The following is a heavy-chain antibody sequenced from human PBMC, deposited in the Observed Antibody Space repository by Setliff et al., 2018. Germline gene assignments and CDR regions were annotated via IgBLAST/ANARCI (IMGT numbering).Heavy chain of an antibody. CDR2: IPYSGTP. D-gene: IGHD2-15*01. CDR3: VRPGGTTVVARHFDY. V-gene: IGHV4-39*01. J-gene: IGHJ4*01. Sequence: SETLSLTCTVSDDSFTSSRYYWGWIRQAPGSGVEWIGSIPYSGTPYYNASVESRVTISIDTSRNQFSLELRSVTVADTATYYCVRPGGTTVVARHFDYWGSGILVTVSS. CDR1: DDSFTSSRYY.